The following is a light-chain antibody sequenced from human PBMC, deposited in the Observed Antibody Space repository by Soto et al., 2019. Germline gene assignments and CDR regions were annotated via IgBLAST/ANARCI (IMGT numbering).Light chain of an antibody. CDR2: SNN. J-gene: IGLJ2*01. Sequence: QSVVTQPPSASGTPGQRVTIFCSGSSSNFGSNTVNWYQQLPGTAPKLLMYSNNQRPSGVPDRFSGSKSGTSASLAISGLQSEAEADYYCAAWDDSLNGVVFGGGTKVTVL. CDR1: SSNFGSNT. V-gene: IGLV1-44*01. CDR3: AAWDDSLNGVV.